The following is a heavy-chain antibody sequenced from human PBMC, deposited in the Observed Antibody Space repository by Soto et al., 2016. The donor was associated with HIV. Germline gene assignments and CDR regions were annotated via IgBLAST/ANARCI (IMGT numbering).Heavy chain of an antibody. CDR3: ARDRFRGVTAIRPKYYGMDV. CDR2: INPNSGGT. CDR1: GYTFTGYY. D-gene: IGHD2-21*02. Sequence: QVQLVQSGAEVKKPGASVKVSCKASGYTFTGYYIHWVRQAPGQGLEWMGWINPNSGGTNYAQKFQGRVTMTRDTSISTAYMGLSRLRSDDTAVYYCARDRFRGVTAIRPKYYGMDVWGQGTTVTVSS. J-gene: IGHJ6*02. V-gene: IGHV1-2*02.